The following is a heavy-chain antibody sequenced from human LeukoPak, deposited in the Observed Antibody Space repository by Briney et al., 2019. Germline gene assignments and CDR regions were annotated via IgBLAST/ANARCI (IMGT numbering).Heavy chain of an antibody. CDR3: ARDKAHTYGYYFDP. CDR1: GDAISTYY. V-gene: IGHV4-4*08. D-gene: IGHD3-10*01. CDR2: IANGRT. J-gene: IGHJ4*02. Sequence: SETLSLTCTASGDAISTYYYNWIRQTPGKGLEWIGHIANGRTDYNPSLKSRVIISVDTSKNQISLKLTSVTAADTAIYYCARDKAHTYGYYFDPWGQGTQVLVSS.